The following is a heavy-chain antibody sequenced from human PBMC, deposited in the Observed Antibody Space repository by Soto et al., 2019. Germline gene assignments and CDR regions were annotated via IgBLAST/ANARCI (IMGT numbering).Heavy chain of an antibody. CDR3: ARGSSGWYSILYYFDY. CDR2: INAGNGNT. V-gene: IGHV1-3*01. CDR1: GYTFTSYA. Sequence: ASVKVSCKASGYTFTSYAMHWVRQAPGQRLEWMGWINAGNGNTKYSQKFQGRVTITRDTSASTAYMELSSLRSEDTAVYYCARGSSGWYSILYYFDYWGQGTLVTVSS. D-gene: IGHD6-19*01. J-gene: IGHJ4*02.